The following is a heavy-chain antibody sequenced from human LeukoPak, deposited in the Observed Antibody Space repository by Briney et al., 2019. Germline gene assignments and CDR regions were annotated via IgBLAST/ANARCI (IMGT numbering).Heavy chain of an antibody. CDR2: ISSSGSTI. Sequence: GGSLRLSCAASGFTFSSYEMNWVLQAPGKGLEWVSYISSSGSTIYYADSVKGRFTISRDNAKNSLYLQMNSLRGEDTAVYYCARLGWYYDILTGYSYYYYGMDVWGKGTTVTVSS. J-gene: IGHJ6*04. D-gene: IGHD3-9*01. CDR1: GFTFSSYE. CDR3: ARLGWYYDILTGYSYYYYGMDV. V-gene: IGHV3-48*03.